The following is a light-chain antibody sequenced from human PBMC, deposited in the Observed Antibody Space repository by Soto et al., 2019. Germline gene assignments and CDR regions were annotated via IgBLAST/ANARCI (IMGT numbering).Light chain of an antibody. CDR3: QQCARSPLT. CDR1: QSITNNF. V-gene: IGKV3-20*01. J-gene: IGKJ1*01. Sequence: EIVLTQSPGTLSLSPGERATLSCRASQSITNNFLAWYQQKPGQAPRLLIDDASRRATGIPDRFNGSGSGTDFTLTISRLEPEDFAVYYCQQCARSPLTFGQGTKVEIK. CDR2: DAS.